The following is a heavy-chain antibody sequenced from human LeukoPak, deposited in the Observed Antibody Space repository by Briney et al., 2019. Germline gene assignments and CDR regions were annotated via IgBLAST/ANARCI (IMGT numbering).Heavy chain of an antibody. CDR1: GGSISSYY. J-gene: IGHJ5*02. V-gene: IGHV4-4*09. CDR2: IYTSGST. D-gene: IGHD6-6*01. Sequence: SETLSLTCTVSGGSISSYYWSWIRQPPGKGLEWIGYIYTSGSTNYNPSLKSRVTISVDTSKNQFSLKLSSVTAADTAVYYCARFFYSSSSGGRNWFDPWGQGTLVTVSS. CDR3: ARFFYSSSSGGRNWFDP.